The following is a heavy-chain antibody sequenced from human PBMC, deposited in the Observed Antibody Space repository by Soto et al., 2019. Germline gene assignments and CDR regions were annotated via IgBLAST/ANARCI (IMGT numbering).Heavy chain of an antibody. Sequence: ESGGGVVQPGRSVRLSCAASGFTFSSYAMHWVRQAPGKGLEWVAVISYDGSNKYYADSVKGRFTISRDNSKNTLYLQMNSLRAEDTAVYYCARDPMGRYYGSGSYYFDYWGQGTLVTVSS. CDR2: ISYDGSNK. V-gene: IGHV3-30-3*01. D-gene: IGHD3-10*01. J-gene: IGHJ4*02. CDR1: GFTFSSYA. CDR3: ARDPMGRYYGSGSYYFDY.